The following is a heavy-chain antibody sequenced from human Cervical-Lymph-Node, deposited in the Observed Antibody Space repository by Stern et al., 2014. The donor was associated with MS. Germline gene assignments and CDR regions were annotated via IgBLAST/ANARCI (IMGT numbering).Heavy chain of an antibody. CDR2: ISHDGSNK. Sequence: VQLVESGGGVVPPGRSLRLSCADSGSTFSKSAMHWVRQAPGKGLEWVAVISHDGSNKQYGDSLKGRLAISRDNSRNTLSLEIYSLRAEDTAVYYCVRTESFYYYDGMDVWGHGTTVIVSS. J-gene: IGHJ6*02. CDR1: GSTFSKSA. CDR3: VRTESFYYYDGMDV. V-gene: IGHV3-30*09.